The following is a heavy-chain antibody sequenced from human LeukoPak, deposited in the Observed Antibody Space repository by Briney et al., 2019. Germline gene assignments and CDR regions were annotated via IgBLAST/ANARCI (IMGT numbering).Heavy chain of an antibody. J-gene: IGHJ5*02. D-gene: IGHD3-10*01. CDR2: IHYTGST. CDR3: ARGGYYGSGNDFRFDP. Sequence: SETLSLTCTVSGGSINSYYWSWIRQPPGKGLECIWYIHYTGSTNYNPSLKSRGTISVDTSKSQFSLKLSSVTAADTAIYYCARGGYYGSGNDFRFDPWGQGTLVTVST. CDR1: GGSINSYY. V-gene: IGHV4-59*01.